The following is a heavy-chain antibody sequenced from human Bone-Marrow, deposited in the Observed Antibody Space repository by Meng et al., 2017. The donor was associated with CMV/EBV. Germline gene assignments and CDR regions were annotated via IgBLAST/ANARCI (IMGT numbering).Heavy chain of an antibody. J-gene: IGHJ4*02. V-gene: IGHV1-46*01. D-gene: IGHD1-1*01. Sequence: ASVKVSCKASGYTFTSYYLHWVRQAPGQGLEWMGIINPSGGSTSSARKFQSRLIVTRDTPTSTVYMELSSLRSEDTAIYYCARGEYNPDYWGQGTLVTVSS. CDR2: INPSGGST. CDR1: GYTFTSYY. CDR3: ARGEYNPDY.